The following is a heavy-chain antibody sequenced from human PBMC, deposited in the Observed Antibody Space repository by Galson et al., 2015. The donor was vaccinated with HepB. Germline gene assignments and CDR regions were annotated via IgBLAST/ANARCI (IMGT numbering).Heavy chain of an antibody. Sequence: SLRLSCAASGVTIPSYSMNWVRKAPGKGLEWLAYISAGSTTVYYAASVRGRFSISRDNAKNFLYLHMNSLRGEDAAVYYCARNPASYDYFNMDVWGHGTTVPVPS. CDR1: GVTIPSYS. V-gene: IGHV3-48*01. CDR2: ISAGSTTV. J-gene: IGHJ6*02. CDR3: ARNPASYDYFNMDV.